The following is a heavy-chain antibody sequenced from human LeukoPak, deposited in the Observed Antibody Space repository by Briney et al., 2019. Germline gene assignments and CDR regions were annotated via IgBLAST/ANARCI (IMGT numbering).Heavy chain of an antibody. CDR3: ARSLRTANY. Sequence: GGSLRLSCAASGFTFGTFWMSWVRQAPGKGLEWLANIKEDGSEKYYVDSVKGRFTISRGNAKNSLYLQMSSLRVEDTAVYYCARSLRTANYWGQGTLVTVSS. J-gene: IGHJ4*02. CDR1: GFTFGTFW. V-gene: IGHV3-7*01. D-gene: IGHD6-25*01. CDR2: IKEDGSEK.